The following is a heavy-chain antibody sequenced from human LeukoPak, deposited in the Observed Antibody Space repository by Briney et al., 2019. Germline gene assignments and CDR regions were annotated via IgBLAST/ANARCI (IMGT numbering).Heavy chain of an antibody. D-gene: IGHD4-17*01. Sequence: ASVKVSCKASGYTFTSYYMHWVRQAPGQGLEWMGLINPSGGSTSYAQKFQGRVTMTRNTSISTAYMELSSLRSEDTAVYYCARRPGKMTTVTSRGFDYWGQGTLVTVSS. CDR1: GYTFTSYY. V-gene: IGHV1-46*01. J-gene: IGHJ4*02. CDR2: INPSGGST. CDR3: ARRPGKMTTVTSRGFDY.